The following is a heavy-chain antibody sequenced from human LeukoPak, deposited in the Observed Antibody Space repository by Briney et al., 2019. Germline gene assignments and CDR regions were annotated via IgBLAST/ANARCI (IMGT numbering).Heavy chain of an antibody. D-gene: IGHD5-24*01. CDR1: GGTFSSYA. Sequence: SVKVSCKASGGTFSSYAISWVRQAPGQGLEWMGGIIPIFGTANYAQKFQGRVTITTDESTSTAYMELSSLRSEETAVYYCARDRRDGYNLVWWYFDLWGRGTLVTVSS. V-gene: IGHV1-69*05. CDR2: IIPIFGTA. J-gene: IGHJ2*01. CDR3: ARDRRDGYNLVWWYFDL.